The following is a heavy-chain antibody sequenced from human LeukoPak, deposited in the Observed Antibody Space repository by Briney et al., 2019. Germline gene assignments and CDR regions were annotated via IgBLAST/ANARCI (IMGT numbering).Heavy chain of an antibody. D-gene: IGHD6-13*01. J-gene: IGHJ4*02. CDR2: IYYSGTT. V-gene: IGHV4-59*12. CDR3: ARVSAAGTLFDY. Sequence: SETLSLTCTVSGGSISSYYWSWIRQPPGKGLEWIGYIYYSGTTNYNPSLKSRVTISVDRSKNQFSLKLSSVTAADTAVYYCARVSAAGTLFDYWGQGTLVTVSS. CDR1: GGSISSYY.